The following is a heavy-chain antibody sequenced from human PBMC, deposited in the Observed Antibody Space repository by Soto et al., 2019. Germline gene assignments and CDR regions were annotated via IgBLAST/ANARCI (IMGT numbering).Heavy chain of an antibody. CDR3: ARGFSAGKRSPPDF. Sequence: GGSLRLSCAASGFTFSSFAMSWVRQAPGKGLDWVSAISGSGGSTYSADSVKGRFTISRTNPKTPPYRQMSSLGAGAPAVFYFARGFSAGKRSPPDFWGQGSLVTVSS. CDR1: GFTFSSFA. CDR2: ISGSGGST. D-gene: IGHD6-13*01. V-gene: IGHV3-23*01. J-gene: IGHJ4*02.